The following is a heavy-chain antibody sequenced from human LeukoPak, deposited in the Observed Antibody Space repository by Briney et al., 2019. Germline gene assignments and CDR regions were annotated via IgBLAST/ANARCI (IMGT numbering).Heavy chain of an antibody. Sequence: GGSLRLSCAASGFTFSNAWMSWVRQAPGKVLEWVGRIKSKTDGGTTDYAAPVKGRFTISRDDSKNTLYLQMNSLKTEDTAVYYCTTDDTNIPQLRYFDWLLAGGAFDIWGQGTMVTVSS. D-gene: IGHD3-9*01. V-gene: IGHV3-15*01. CDR2: IKSKTDGGTT. CDR1: GFTFSNAW. J-gene: IGHJ3*02. CDR3: TTDDTNIPQLRYFDWLLAGGAFDI.